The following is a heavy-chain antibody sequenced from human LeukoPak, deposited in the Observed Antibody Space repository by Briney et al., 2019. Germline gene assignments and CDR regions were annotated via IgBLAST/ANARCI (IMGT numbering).Heavy chain of an antibody. D-gene: IGHD2-21*02. V-gene: IGHV3-23*01. Sequence: GGSLRLSCAASGSTFSSYAMSWVRQAPGKGLEWVSAISGSGGSTYYADSVKGRFTISRDNSKNTLYLQMNSLRAEDTAVYYCARGLPVVVTATTTQSAEYFQHWGQGTLVTVSS. CDR2: ISGSGGST. J-gene: IGHJ1*01. CDR3: ARGLPVVVTATTTQSAEYFQH. CDR1: GSTFSSYA.